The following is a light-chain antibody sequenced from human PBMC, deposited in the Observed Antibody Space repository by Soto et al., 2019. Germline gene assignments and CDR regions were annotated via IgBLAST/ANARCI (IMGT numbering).Light chain of an antibody. J-gene: IGKJ4*01. CDR1: QTISTY. CDR2: DVS. Sequence: DIQMTQSPSSLSASVGDRVTITCRASQTISTYLNWYQKKAEKAPKLLIYDVSSLQSGVPPRFSGTGSGTDFTLTISSLQPEDFATYYCQQSYSAPPTSGGGTKVDI. V-gene: IGKV1-39*01. CDR3: QQSYSAPPT.